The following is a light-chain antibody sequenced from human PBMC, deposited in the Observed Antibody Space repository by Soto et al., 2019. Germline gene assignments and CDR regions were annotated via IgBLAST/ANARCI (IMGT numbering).Light chain of an antibody. V-gene: IGKV4-1*01. Sequence: VMTQSPLSLPVTLGEPSSIFCRSSQSLLYSDGKTFLTWYQQRTGKPPKLLIYWASTRESGVPERLSGSGYGTDLTITISSMKAADVEVYYCQQYYSNPPTFGQGTKVDIK. J-gene: IGKJ1*01. CDR2: WAS. CDR1: QSLLYSDGKTF. CDR3: QQYYSNPPT.